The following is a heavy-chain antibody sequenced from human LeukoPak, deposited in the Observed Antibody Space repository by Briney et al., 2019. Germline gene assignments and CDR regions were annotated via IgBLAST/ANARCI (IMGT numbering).Heavy chain of an antibody. CDR1: GFTFSSYW. D-gene: IGHD6-13*01. V-gene: IGHV3-23*01. CDR2: ISGSGGST. Sequence: PGGSLRLSCAASGFTFSSYWMHWVRQAPGKGLEWVSGISGSGGSTYYADSVKGRFTISRDNFKDTLYLQMNSLRAEDTAVYYCVKDSDELIAAVYNWFDPWGQGTQVTVSS. J-gene: IGHJ5*02. CDR3: VKDSDELIAAVYNWFDP.